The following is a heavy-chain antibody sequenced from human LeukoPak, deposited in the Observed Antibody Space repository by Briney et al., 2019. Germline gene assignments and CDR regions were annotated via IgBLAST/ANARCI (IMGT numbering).Heavy chain of an antibody. CDR1: GYTFTSYA. J-gene: IGHJ2*01. D-gene: IGHD6-13*01. CDR3: ARASAAGPHWYFDL. V-gene: IGHV1-69*13. Sequence: SVKVSCKASGYTFTSYAMNWVRQAPGQGLEWMGGIIPIFGTANYAQKFQGRVTITADESTSTAYMELSSLRSEDTAVYYCARASAAGPHWYFDLWGRGTLVTVSS. CDR2: IIPIFGTA.